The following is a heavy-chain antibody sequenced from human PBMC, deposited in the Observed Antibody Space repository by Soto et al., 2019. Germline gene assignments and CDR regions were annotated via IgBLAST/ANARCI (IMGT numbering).Heavy chain of an antibody. CDR3: ARHGTAGYDILTGRHAFDI. J-gene: IGHJ3*02. CDR2: IYYSGST. V-gene: IGHV4-39*01. CDR1: GGSISSSSYY. Sequence: SETLSLTCTVSGGSISSSSYYWGWIRHPPGKGLEWIGSIYYSGSTYYNPSLKSRVTISVDTSKNRFSLKLSSVTAADTAVYYCARHGTAGYDILTGRHAFDIWGQGTMVTVSS. D-gene: IGHD3-9*01.